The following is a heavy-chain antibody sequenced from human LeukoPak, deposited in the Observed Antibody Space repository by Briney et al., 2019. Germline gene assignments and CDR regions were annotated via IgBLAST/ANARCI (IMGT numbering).Heavy chain of an antibody. V-gene: IGHV4-59*01. Sequence: SETLSLTCTVSGGSISSYYWSWIRQPPGKGLEWIGYIYYSGSTNYNPSLKSRVTISVDTSKNKFSLKLSSVTAADTAVYYCARGAGLLSYFDYWGQGTLVTVSS. CDR1: GGSISSYY. CDR2: IYYSGST. CDR3: ARGAGLLSYFDY. J-gene: IGHJ4*02. D-gene: IGHD3-10*01.